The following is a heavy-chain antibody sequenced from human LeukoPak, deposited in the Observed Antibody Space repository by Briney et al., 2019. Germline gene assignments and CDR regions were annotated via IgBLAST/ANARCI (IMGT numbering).Heavy chain of an antibody. CDR3: ARAGYSYGTWYYFDY. CDR1: GGSISSYH. CDR2: IYYTGAT. J-gene: IGHJ4*02. D-gene: IGHD5-18*01. V-gene: IGHV4-59*01. Sequence: SEPLSLTCTVSGGSISSYHWSWIRLPPGKGREWIGYIYYTGATYYNPSLKSRVTISLDTSKNQFSLKLSSVTAADAAVYYCARAGYSYGTWYYFDYWGQGALVTVSS.